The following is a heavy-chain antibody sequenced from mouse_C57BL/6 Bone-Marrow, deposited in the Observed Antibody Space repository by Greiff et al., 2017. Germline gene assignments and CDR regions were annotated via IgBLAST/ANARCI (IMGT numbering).Heavy chain of an antibody. V-gene: IGHV3-1*01. CDR2: ISYSGST. CDR3: AREYYGGFAY. D-gene: IGHD1-1*01. Sequence: DVQLQESGPGMVKPSQSLSLTCTVTGYSITSGYDWHWIRHFPGNKLEWMGYISYSGSTNYNPSLKSRISITHDTSKNHFFLKLNSVTTEDTATYYCAREYYGGFAYWGQGTLVTVSA. CDR1: GYSITSGYD. J-gene: IGHJ3*01.